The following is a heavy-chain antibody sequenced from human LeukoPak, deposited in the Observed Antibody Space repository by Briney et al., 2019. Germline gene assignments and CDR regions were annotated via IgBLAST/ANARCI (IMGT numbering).Heavy chain of an antibody. CDR2: IYYSGST. J-gene: IGHJ4*02. V-gene: IGHV4-39*01. D-gene: IGHD6-19*01. CDR1: GGSISSSSYY. CDR3: ARHMVSGWYDRFDY. Sequence: SETLSLTCTVSGGSISSSSYYWGWIRQPPGKGLEWIVSIYYSGSTYYNPSLKSRVTISVDTSKNQFSLKLSSVTAADTAVYYCARHMVSGWYDRFDYWGQGTLVTVSS.